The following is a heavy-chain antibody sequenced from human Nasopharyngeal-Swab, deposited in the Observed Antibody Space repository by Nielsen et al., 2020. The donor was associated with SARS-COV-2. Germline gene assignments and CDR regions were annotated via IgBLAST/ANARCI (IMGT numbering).Heavy chain of an antibody. D-gene: IGHD3-10*01. J-gene: IGHJ4*02. Sequence: GESLKISCAASGFTFSSCSMNWVRQAPGKGLEWVSFISSSGSHKYYADSMKGRFTISRDNAKSSLYLQLSSLRVEDTAVYYCARVEEYYYGSGSLSDNWGQGTLVTVSS. CDR3: ARVEEYYYGSGSLSDN. V-gene: IGHV3-21*01. CDR2: ISSSGSHK. CDR1: GFTFSSCS.